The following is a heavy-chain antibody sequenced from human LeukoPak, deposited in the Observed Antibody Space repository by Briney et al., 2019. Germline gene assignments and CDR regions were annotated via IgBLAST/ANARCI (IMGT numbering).Heavy chain of an antibody. CDR2: IYTGGNT. J-gene: IGHJ4*02. CDR3: ARDQGSGDESYFDY. CDR1: GASISSYY. Sequence: SETLSLTCTVSGASISSYYWSWIRQPAGKGLEWIGRIYTGGNTKYNPSLKSRVTMSVDTSKNQFSLKVSSVTAAGTAVYYCARDQGSGDESYFDYWGQGTLVTVSS. V-gene: IGHV4-4*07. D-gene: IGHD7-27*01.